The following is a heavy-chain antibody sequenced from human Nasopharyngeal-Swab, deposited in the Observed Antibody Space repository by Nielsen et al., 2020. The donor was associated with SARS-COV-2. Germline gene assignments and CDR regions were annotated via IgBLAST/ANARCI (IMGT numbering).Heavy chain of an antibody. CDR1: SNYD. CDR3: ARGGYYYGTSGYWAHAFDI. J-gene: IGHJ3*02. D-gene: IGHD3-22*01. CDR2: MNPYSGNI. V-gene: IGHV1-8*01. Sequence: SNYDIHWVRQATGQGLEWMGWMNPYSGNIAYSPKFQGRLTMTSDTSITTAFMELSSLRSEDTAIYFCARGGYYYGTSGYWAHAFDIWGQGTMVTVSS.